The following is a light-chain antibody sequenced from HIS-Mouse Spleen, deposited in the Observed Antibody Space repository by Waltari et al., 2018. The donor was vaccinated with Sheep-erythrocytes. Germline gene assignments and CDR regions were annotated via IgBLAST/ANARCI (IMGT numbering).Light chain of an antibody. Sequence: QSALTQPRSVSGSPGQSVTISCTGTSSAVGGYYYVSWYQQHPGKAPKLMIYDVSNRPSGVPDRFSGSKSGNTASLTISGLQAEDEADYYCCSYAGSYNHVFATGTKVTVL. J-gene: IGLJ1*01. V-gene: IGLV2-11*01. CDR1: SSAVGGYYY. CDR3: CSYAGSYNHV. CDR2: DVS.